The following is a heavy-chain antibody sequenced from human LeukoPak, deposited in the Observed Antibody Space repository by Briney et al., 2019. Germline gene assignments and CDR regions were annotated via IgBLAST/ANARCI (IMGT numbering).Heavy chain of an antibody. D-gene: IGHD3-9*01. J-gene: IGHJ4*02. V-gene: IGHV1-18*04. CDR2: ISAYNGGT. Sequence: ASVKVSCKASGYPFTSFSIYWVRQAPGQGLEWLGWISAYNGGTSYGQRLLDRVTMTKDTSTSTAFLDLRSLRYDDTAVYWCARAQSDWPPYIDYWGQGTLVTVSS. CDR3: ARAQSDWPPYIDY. CDR1: GYPFTSFS.